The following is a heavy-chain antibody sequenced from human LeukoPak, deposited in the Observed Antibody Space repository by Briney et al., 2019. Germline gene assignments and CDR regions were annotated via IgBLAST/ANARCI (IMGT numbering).Heavy chain of an antibody. CDR1: GGSFSGSY. D-gene: IGHD3-3*01. Sequence: SETLSLTCAVDGGSFSGSYWTWIRQTPAKRLEWIGEINQTGNTNYNPSLTDYNPSLKPRVTISVDSSKSQLSLKVNSVTAAATGIYYCARVRHDPLEYGYYMDVWGTGTPVAVSS. CDR3: ARVRHDPLEYGYYMDV. J-gene: IGHJ6*03. V-gene: IGHV4-34*01. CDR2: INQTGNT.